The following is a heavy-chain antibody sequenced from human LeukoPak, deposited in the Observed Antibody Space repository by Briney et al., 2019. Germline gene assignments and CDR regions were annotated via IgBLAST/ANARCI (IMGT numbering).Heavy chain of an antibody. CDR1: GGSISTYY. J-gene: IGHJ4*02. CDR2: IYTTGIT. V-gene: IGHV4-4*07. Sequence: SETLSLTCTVSGGSISTYYWNWIRQPAGKGLEWIGRIYTTGITNYNPSLKSRVSVSVDTSKNQFSLKLSSVTAADTAVYYCARGKVVAGTPGQNSWDSWGQGTLVTVSS. CDR3: ARGKVVAGTPGQNSWDS. D-gene: IGHD6-19*01.